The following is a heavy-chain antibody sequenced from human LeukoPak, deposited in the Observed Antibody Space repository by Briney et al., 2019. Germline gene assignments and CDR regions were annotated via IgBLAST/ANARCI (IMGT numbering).Heavy chain of an antibody. V-gene: IGHV4-59*01. Sequence: SETLSLTCTVSGGSISSYYWSWIRQPPGKGLEWIGYIYYSGSTNYNPSLKSRVTISVDASKNQFSLKLSSVTAADTAVCYCARVVRNYYGSGSYYQTKDWFDPWGQGTLVTVSS. J-gene: IGHJ5*02. D-gene: IGHD3-10*01. CDR2: IYYSGST. CDR3: ARVVRNYYGSGSYYQTKDWFDP. CDR1: GGSISSYY.